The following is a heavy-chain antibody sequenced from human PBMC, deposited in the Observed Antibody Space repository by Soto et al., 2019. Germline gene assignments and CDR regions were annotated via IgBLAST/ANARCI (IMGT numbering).Heavy chain of an antibody. D-gene: IGHD3-3*02. Sequence: PSETLSLTCTVSGDSIRSGSSYWTWIRRHPGEGLEWLGYISSSANTYYNPSLRSRVSISADTSENQFSLRLTSVTAADTAVYHCARGLISRSYYFDYWGQGALVTVSS. V-gene: IGHV4-31*03. CDR1: GDSIRSGSSY. CDR3: ARGLISRSYYFDY. J-gene: IGHJ4*02. CDR2: ISSSANT.